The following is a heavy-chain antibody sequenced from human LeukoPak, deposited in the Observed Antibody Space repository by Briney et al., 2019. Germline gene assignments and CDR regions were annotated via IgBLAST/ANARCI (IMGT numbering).Heavy chain of an antibody. CDR2: TNHRGSA. CDR3: ARDLFGGPSDAFDI. V-gene: IGHV4-34*01. CDR1: GGSFSDYY. J-gene: IGHJ3*02. D-gene: IGHD3-16*01. Sequence: PSETLSLTCAVYGGSFSDYYWSWIRQPPGKGLEWIGETNHRGSANYNPSLKSRVTISVDTSKNQFSLKLSSVTAADTAVYYCARDLFGGPSDAFDIWGQGTMVTVSS.